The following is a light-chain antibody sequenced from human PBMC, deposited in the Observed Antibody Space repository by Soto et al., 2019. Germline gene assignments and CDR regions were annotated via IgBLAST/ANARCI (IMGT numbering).Light chain of an antibody. CDR3: AAWDDSLNGYV. Sequence: QSVLTQPPSASGTPGQRVTISCSGSNSNIGSNTVSWYQQLPGTAPKLLIYYDNLRPSGVPDRISGSESGASASLAISGLQSDDEADYYCAAWDDSLNGYVLGAGTKVTVL. V-gene: IGLV1-44*01. CDR1: NSNIGSNT. CDR2: YDN. J-gene: IGLJ1*01.